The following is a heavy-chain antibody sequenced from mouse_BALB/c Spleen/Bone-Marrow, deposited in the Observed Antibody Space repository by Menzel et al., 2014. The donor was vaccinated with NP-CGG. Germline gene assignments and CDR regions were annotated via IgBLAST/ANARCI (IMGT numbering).Heavy chain of an antibody. Sequence: EVKLVESGGGLVKPGGSLKLSCAASGFTFNSYAMSWVRQTPEKRLEWVASISSGGSTYYPDSVKGRFTISRDNARNILYLQMSSLRSEDTAMYYCAREGGSTAHYYAMDYWGQGTSVTVSS. V-gene: IGHV5-6-5*01. J-gene: IGHJ4*01. D-gene: IGHD1-2*01. CDR3: AREGGSTAHYYAMDY. CDR1: GFTFNSYA. CDR2: ISSGGST.